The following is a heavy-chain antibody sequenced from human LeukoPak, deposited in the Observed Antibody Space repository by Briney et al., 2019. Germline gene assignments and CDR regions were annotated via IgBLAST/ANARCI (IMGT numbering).Heavy chain of an antibody. D-gene: IGHD4/OR15-4a*01. J-gene: IGHJ4*02. CDR2: IYSGGST. V-gene: IGHV3-53*01. Sequence: GGSLRLSCAASGFTVSSNYMSWVRQAPGKGLEWVSVIYSGGSTYYADSVKGRFIISRDNSKNTLYLQMNSLRAEDTAVYYCARGANYGDYVGYWGQGTLVTVSS. CDR3: ARGANYGDYVGY. CDR1: GFTVSSNY.